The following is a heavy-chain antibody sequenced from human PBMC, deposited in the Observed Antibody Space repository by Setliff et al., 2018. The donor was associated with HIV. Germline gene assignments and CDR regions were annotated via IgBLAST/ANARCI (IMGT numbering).Heavy chain of an antibody. V-gene: IGHV4-61*09. Sequence: ASETLSLTCTVSGGSIISGSYYWTWIRQPAGKGLEWIGHIYTSGSTNYNPSLKSRVTISVNTSKNQFSLNLSSVTAADTAVYYCARSGWTSENNWFDPWGQGTLVTVSS. CDR3: ARSGWTSENNWFDP. CDR2: IYTSGST. J-gene: IGHJ5*02. D-gene: IGHD6-19*01. CDR1: GGSIISGSYY.